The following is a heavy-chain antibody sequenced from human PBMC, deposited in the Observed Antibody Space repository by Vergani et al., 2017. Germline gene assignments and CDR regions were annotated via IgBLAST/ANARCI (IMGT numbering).Heavy chain of an antibody. CDR2: IYYSGST. V-gene: IGHV4-59*01. CDR1: GGSISSSN. D-gene: IGHD2-8*02. CDR3: AREDDGGVFDY. J-gene: IGHJ4*02. Sequence: QVQLQESAPGLVKPSETLSLTCTVSGGSISSSNWSWIRQPPGKGLEWIGYIYYSGSTNYNPSLKSRVTISVDTSKNQFSLKLSSVTAADTAVYYCAREDDGGVFDYWGQGTLVTVSS.